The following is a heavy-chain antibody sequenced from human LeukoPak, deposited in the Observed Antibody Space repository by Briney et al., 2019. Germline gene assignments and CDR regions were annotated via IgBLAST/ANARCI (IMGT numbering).Heavy chain of an antibody. CDR1: GVTVSSYW. V-gene: IGHV3-74*01. CDR3: AKGTASRTAAGTFDF. D-gene: IGHD6-13*01. CDR2: ISSDGRTT. J-gene: IGHJ4*02. Sequence: GGSLRLSCAASGVTVSSYWMNWVRQAPGKGLVWVSRISSDGRTTSYADSVKGRFTISRDNYKNTLYLQMNSLRGEDTGIYSCAKGTASRTAAGTFDFWGQGTLVTVSS.